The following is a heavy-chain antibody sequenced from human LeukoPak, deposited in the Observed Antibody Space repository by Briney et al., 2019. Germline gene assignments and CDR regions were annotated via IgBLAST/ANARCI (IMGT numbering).Heavy chain of an antibody. CDR3: ARDSQHHSSVSEY. J-gene: IGHJ4*02. CDR1: GFTFSSYG. Sequence: PGGSLRLSCAASGFTFSSYGMHWVRQAPGKGLEWVAVIWFDGSNKYYADSVKGRFTISRDNSKNTLYLQMNSLRAEDTAVYYCARDSQHHSSVSEYWGQGTLVTVSS. V-gene: IGHV3-33*01. CDR2: IWFDGSNK. D-gene: IGHD6-19*01.